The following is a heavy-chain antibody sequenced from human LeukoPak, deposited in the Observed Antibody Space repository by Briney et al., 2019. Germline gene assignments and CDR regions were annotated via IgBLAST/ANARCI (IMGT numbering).Heavy chain of an antibody. CDR2: IYFRGDT. D-gene: IGHD4-11*01. V-gene: IGHV4-59*08. J-gene: IGHJ4*02. CDR1: GGSISNYY. Sequence: SETLSLTCTDSGGSISNYYWSWIRQPPGRGLEWIGYIYFRGDTKYNPSLKSRVTISVDTSKNQFSLKMSSVTAADTAVYYCARHPYSNFVLDYWGQGTQVIVSS. CDR3: ARHPYSNFVLDY.